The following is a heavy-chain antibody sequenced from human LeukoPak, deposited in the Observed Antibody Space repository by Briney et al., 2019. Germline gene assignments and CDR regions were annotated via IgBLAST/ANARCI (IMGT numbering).Heavy chain of an antibody. D-gene: IGHD1-26*01. J-gene: IGHJ4*02. Sequence: GGSLRLSCAASGFIFSHYGMHWVRQAPGKGLEWVSVISGSSGRTYYADSVKGRLTISRDNSKNTLYLQMNSLKAEDTAVYYCAKGSSGSYSDPGDFWGQGTLVTVSS. CDR2: ISGSSGRT. CDR3: AKGSSGSYSDPGDF. V-gene: IGHV3-23*01. CDR1: GFIFSHYG.